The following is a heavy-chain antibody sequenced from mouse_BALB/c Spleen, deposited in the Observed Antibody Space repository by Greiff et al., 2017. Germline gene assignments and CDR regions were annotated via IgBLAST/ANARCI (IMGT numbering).Heavy chain of an antibody. V-gene: IGHV5-4*02. J-gene: IGHJ4*01. Sequence: EVKLMESGGGLVKPGGSLKLSCAASGFTFSDYYMYWVRQTPEKRLEWVATISDGGSYTYYPDSVKGRFTISRDNAKNNLYLQMSSLKSEDTAMYYCARERSSYLSYAMDYWGQGTSVTVSS. CDR2: ISDGGSYT. D-gene: IGHD1-1*01. CDR3: ARERSSYLSYAMDY. CDR1: GFTFSDYY.